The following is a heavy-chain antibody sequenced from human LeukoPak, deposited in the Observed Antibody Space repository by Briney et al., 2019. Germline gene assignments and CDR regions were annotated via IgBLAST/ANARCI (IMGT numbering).Heavy chain of an antibody. CDR2: ISGGGDYT. D-gene: IGHD2-2*01. Sequence: GGSLRLSCAASGVTVRSSAVSWVRQAQGKGLHWGSVISGGGDYTYYADSVKGRFTISRDNSKNTLYLQMNSLRAEDTAVYYCAKTAGRSNTWYQKSDYWGQGTLVTVSS. V-gene: IGHV3-23*01. CDR1: GVTVRSSA. J-gene: IGHJ4*02. CDR3: AKTAGRSNTWYQKSDY.